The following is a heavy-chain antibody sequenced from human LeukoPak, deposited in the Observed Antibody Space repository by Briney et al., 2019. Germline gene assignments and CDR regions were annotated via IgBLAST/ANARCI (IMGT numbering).Heavy chain of an antibody. J-gene: IGHJ4*02. CDR2: ISDTGAST. CDR1: GFTFSSYW. Sequence: GGSLRLSCAASGFTFSSYWMHWVRQAPGKGLVWVSTISDTGASTYYADSVKDRFTISRDNSKNTLYLQMSGLRAEDTAIYYCATGAYFEYWGQGALVTVSS. CDR3: ATGAYFEY. V-gene: IGHV3-23*01.